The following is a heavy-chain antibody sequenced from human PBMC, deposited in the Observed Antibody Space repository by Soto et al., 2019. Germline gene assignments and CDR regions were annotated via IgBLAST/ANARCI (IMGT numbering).Heavy chain of an antibody. Sequence: QVQLVQSGAEVKKPGSSVKVSGKASGGTFSSYTISWVRQAPGQGLEWMGRIIRILGIANYAQKFQGRVTITADNSTSIAYMELSSLRSEDTAVYHCARDREESGYDLWGQGTLVAVSS. V-gene: IGHV1-69*08. D-gene: IGHD5-12*01. J-gene: IGHJ5*02. CDR3: ARDREESGYDL. CDR2: IIRILGIA. CDR1: GGTFSSYT.